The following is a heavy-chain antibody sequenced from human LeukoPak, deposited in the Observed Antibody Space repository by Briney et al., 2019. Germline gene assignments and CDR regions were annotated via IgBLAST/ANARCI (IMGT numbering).Heavy chain of an antibody. J-gene: IGHJ4*02. CDR1: GYSFTSYW. V-gene: IGHV5-10-1*01. D-gene: IGHD6-19*01. Sequence: GESLKISCKGSGYSFTSYWISWVRQMPGKGLEWMGRIDPSDSYTNYSPSFQGHVTISADKSISTAYLQWSSLKASDTAMYYCARHGSLNRYSGWYIYWGQGTLVTVSS. CDR3: ARHGSLNRYSGWYIY. CDR2: IDPSDSYT.